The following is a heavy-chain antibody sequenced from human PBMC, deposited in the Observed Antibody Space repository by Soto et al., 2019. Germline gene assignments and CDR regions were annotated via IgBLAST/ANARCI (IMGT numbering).Heavy chain of an antibody. CDR3: ARATGEYYDFWSGYFVGGQKFDY. CDR2: IYYSGST. Sequence: SETLSLTCTVSGGSISSGDYYWSWIRQPPGKGLEWIGYIYYSGSTYYNPSLKSRVTISVDTSKNQFSLKLSSVTAADTAVYYCARATGEYYDFWSGYFVGGQKFDYWGQGTLVTVSS. CDR1: GGSISSGDYY. J-gene: IGHJ4*02. D-gene: IGHD3-3*01. V-gene: IGHV4-30-4*01.